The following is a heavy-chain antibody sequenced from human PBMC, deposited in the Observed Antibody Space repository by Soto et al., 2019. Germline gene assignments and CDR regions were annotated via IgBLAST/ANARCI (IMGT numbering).Heavy chain of an antibody. Sequence: GGSLRLSCAASGFTFSSYAMGWVRQGPGKGLEWVAVVSIGGSTHYADSVRGRFTISRDNSKNTLSLQMNSLTAEDTAVYFCAKRRGAGGHFDYWGQGALVTSPQ. D-gene: IGHD2-15*01. J-gene: IGHJ4*02. CDR1: GFTFSSYA. V-gene: IGHV3-23*01. CDR3: AKRRGAGGHFDY. CDR2: VSIGGST.